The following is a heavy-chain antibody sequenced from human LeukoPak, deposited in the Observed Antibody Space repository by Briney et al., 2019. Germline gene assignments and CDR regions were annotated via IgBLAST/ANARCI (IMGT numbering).Heavy chain of an antibody. Sequence: KPSETLSLTCSVSGGSISSSSYYWGWIRQPPGKGLEWIGSISYGGTTYYNPSLKSRVTILVDASKNQFSLKLSSVTAADTAVYYCARERYSTSSRPANFDYWGQGTLVTVSS. CDR3: ARERYSTSSRPANFDY. CDR1: GGSISSSSYY. CDR2: ISYGGTT. D-gene: IGHD6-6*01. J-gene: IGHJ4*02. V-gene: IGHV4-39*07.